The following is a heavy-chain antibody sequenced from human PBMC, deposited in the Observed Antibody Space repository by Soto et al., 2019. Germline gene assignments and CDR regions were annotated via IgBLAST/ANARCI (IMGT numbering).Heavy chain of an antibody. CDR1: GYTFTSYA. V-gene: IGHV1-3*01. J-gene: IGHJ4*02. CDR3: ARVWNTVTKSKEPFDY. Sequence: QVPLVQSGAEVKKPGASVKVSCKASGYTFTSYAMHWVRQAPGQRLEWMGWINAGNGNTKYSQKFQGRVTITRDTSAGTAYRELGSLRSEDTAVYYCARVWNTVTKSKEPFDYWGQGTVVTVSS. D-gene: IGHD4-17*01. CDR2: INAGNGNT.